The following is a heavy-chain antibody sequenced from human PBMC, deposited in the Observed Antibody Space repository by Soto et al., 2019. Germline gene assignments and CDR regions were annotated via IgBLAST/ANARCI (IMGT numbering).Heavy chain of an antibody. J-gene: IGHJ6*03. CDR2: INPNSCRT. CDR1: GYAFSQFY. D-gene: IGHD4-17*01. CDR3: ARESGGTTATLDYYYSYMDI. Sequence: ASVKVSCKASGYAFSQFYIHWVRQAPGQGLEWMGWINPNSCRTKVAENFQGWVTMTRDTSIQTVYMELSGLRSDATAVYYFARESGGTTATLDYYYSYMDIWGKGTTVTVSS. V-gene: IGHV1-2*04.